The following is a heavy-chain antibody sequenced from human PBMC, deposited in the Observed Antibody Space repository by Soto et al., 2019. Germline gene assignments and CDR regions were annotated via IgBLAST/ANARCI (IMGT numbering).Heavy chain of an antibody. CDR1: GGSFSGYY. D-gene: IGHD3-22*01. CDR2: INHSGST. J-gene: IGHJ4*02. Sequence: SETLSLTCAVYGGSFSGYYWSWIRQPPGKGLEWIGEINHSGSTNYNPSLKSRVTISVDTSKNQFSLKLSSVTAADTAVYYCAGSTPKGLLDYWGQGTLVTVSS. V-gene: IGHV4-34*01. CDR3: AGSTPKGLLDY.